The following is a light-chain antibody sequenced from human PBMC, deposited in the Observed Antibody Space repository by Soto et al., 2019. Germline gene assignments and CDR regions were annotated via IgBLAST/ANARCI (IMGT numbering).Light chain of an antibody. CDR3: QSYDSSLSAVV. V-gene: IGLV1-40*01. CDR1: SSNFGAGYD. CDR2: GDS. J-gene: IGLJ2*01. Sequence: QPVVTQPPSVSGAPGQRVTISCTGSSSNFGAGYDVHWYQQLPGTAPKLLIYGDSNRPSGVPDRFSGSKSGTSASLAITGLQAEDEADYYCQSYDSSLSAVVFGGGTKVTVL.